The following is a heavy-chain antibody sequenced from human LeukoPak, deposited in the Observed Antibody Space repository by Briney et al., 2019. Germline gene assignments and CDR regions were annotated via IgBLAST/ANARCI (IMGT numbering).Heavy chain of an antibody. Sequence: ASVKVSCKASGYTFTSYYMHWVRQAPGQGLEWMGIINPSGGSTSYAQKFQGRVTMTRDTSTSTVYMELSSLRSEDTAVYYCAREAPPNYYYYYGMDVWGQGTTVTVSS. CDR3: AREAPPNYYYYYGMDV. J-gene: IGHJ6*02. CDR2: INPSGGST. V-gene: IGHV1-46*01. CDR1: GYTFTSYY.